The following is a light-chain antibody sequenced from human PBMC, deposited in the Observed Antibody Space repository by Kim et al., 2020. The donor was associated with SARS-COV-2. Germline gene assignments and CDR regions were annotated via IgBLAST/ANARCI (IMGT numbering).Light chain of an antibody. CDR1: TSDIGDHNY. J-gene: IGLJ2*01. CDR2: AVS. V-gene: IGLV2-14*03. Sequence: SITLSCTGTTSDIGDHNYVSWYQQRPGKAPKLIIYAVSDRPSGVSNRFSASKSGNTASLTISRLQAEDEADYYCSSYSRAGSLYVVFGGGTQLTVL. CDR3: SSYSRAGSLYVV.